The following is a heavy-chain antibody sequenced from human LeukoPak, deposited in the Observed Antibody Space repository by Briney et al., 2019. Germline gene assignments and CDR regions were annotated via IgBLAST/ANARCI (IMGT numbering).Heavy chain of an antibody. V-gene: IGHV3-43*02. Sequence: GGSLRLSCAASGFTFDGYAMYWVRQAPGKGLEWVSLISGDGGCTYYADSVKGRFTISRDNSKNSLSLQMNSLRTEDTALYYCAKGVPYGSGSYYNPKYYYYMDVWGKGTTVTVSS. CDR3: AKGVPYGSGSYYNPKYYYYMDV. D-gene: IGHD3-10*01. J-gene: IGHJ6*03. CDR2: ISGDGGCT. CDR1: GFTFDGYA.